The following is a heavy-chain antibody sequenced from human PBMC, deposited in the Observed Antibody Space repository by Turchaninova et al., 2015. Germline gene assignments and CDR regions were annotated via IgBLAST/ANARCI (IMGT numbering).Heavy chain of an antibody. CDR2: IERSGDTT. V-gene: IGHV3-48*03. J-gene: IGHJ6*02. CDR3: ALVAPYYYYGLDV. Sequence: EVQLVVSGRGLVQHGGSRGLSCGASGFTLSSYERNWVRQAPGKGREWVSYIERSGDTTYYADSLRGRFTISRDNVKNSLFLQMDGLRAEDTAVYYCALVAPYYYYGLDVWGQGTTVTVSS. CDR1: GFTLSSYE.